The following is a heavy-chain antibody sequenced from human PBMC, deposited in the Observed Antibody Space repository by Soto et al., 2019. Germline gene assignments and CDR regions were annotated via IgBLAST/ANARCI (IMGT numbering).Heavy chain of an antibody. V-gene: IGHV3-74*01. J-gene: IGHJ6*02. Sequence: EVQLVESGGGLVQPGGSLRLYCAASGFDFSNSWIHWVRQGPGKGLVWVSHINSDGSGTTYADSVKGRFTISRDNAKNTVYLQMNSLRAEDTAVSYCAKDTAYAMDVWGQGNRVTVS. CDR3: AKDTAYAMDV. CDR2: INSDGSGT. CDR1: GFDFSNSW. D-gene: IGHD2-15*01.